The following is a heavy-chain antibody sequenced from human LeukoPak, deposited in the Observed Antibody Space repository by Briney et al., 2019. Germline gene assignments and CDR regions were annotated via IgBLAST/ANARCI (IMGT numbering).Heavy chain of an antibody. Sequence: SETLSLTCAVYGGSFSGYYWSWIRQLPGKGLEWIGEINHSGSTNYNPSLKSRVTISVDTSKNQFSLKLSSVTAADTAVYYCASYSGSYNNWFDPWGQGTLVTVSS. CDR1: GGSFSGYY. J-gene: IGHJ5*02. D-gene: IGHD1-26*01. CDR3: ASYSGSYNNWFDP. CDR2: INHSGST. V-gene: IGHV4-34*01.